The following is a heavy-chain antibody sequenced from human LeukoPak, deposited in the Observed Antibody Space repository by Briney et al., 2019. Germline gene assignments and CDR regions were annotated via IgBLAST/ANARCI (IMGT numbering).Heavy chain of an antibody. CDR2: INPNSSGT. J-gene: IGHJ5*02. D-gene: IGHD3-10*01. V-gene: IGHV1-2*04. CDR1: GYTFTGYY. CDR3: ARGDPAYGSGSYYNWGFDP. Sequence: GASVKVSRKASGYTFTGYYMHWVRQAPGQGLEWMGWINPNSSGTNYAQKFQGWVTMTRDTSISTAYMELSRLRSDDTAVYYCARGDPAYGSGSYYNWGFDPWGQGTLVTVSS.